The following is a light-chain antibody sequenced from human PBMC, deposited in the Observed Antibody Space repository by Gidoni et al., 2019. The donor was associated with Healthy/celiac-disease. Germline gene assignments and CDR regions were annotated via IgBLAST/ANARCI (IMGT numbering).Light chain of an antibody. V-gene: IGKV1-39*01. Sequence: DIQMTQSPSSLSASVGDRVTITCRASQSISSYLNWYQQKPGKAPKLLSYAAASLQSGVPSRCSGSGSGTDFTLTISSLQPEDFATYYCQQSYSTPFTFGPGTKVDIK. CDR1: QSISSY. CDR3: QQSYSTPFT. CDR2: AAA. J-gene: IGKJ3*01.